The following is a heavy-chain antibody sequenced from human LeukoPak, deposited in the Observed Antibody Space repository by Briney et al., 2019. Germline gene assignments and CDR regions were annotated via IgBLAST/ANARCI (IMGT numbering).Heavy chain of an antibody. CDR1: DDSISSYY. CDR3: ARLPGCSGADCFRAFDI. CDR2: IHHSGSA. D-gene: IGHD2-21*02. J-gene: IGHJ3*02. V-gene: IGHV4-59*08. Sequence: SETLSLTCTVSDDSISSYYWIWIRQPPGKGLEWIGYIHHSGSANYNPSLRSRITMSVDTSKNHFSLSLTSETAADTAVYYCARLPGCSGADCFRAFDIWGQGTMVTVSS.